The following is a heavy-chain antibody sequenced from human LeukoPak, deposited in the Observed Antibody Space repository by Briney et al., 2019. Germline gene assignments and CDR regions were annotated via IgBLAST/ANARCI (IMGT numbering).Heavy chain of an antibody. D-gene: IGHD5-12*01. CDR1: GLTVSSNY. J-gene: IGHJ6*02. CDR3: ARDAGNSGYGMDV. V-gene: IGHV3-48*02. CDR2: ITWSGSTI. Sequence: GGSLRLSCAVSGLTVSSNYITWVRQAPGKGLEWISHITWSGSTIFYADSVKGRFTISRDSAKNSLYLQMSSLRDEDTAVYYCARDAGNSGYGMDVWGQGTTVTVSS.